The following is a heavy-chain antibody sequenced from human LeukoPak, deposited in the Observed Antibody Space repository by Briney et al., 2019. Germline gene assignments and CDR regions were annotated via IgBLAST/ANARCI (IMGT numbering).Heavy chain of an antibody. CDR3: ARDRTRFGELLIGY. V-gene: IGHV3-30-3*01. Sequence: PGGSLRLSCAASGFTFSSYAMHWVRQAPGKGLEWVAVISYDGSNKYCADSVKGRFTISRDDSKNTLYLQMNSLRAEDTAVYYCARDRTRFGELLIGYWGQGTLVTVSS. J-gene: IGHJ4*02. D-gene: IGHD3-10*01. CDR1: GFTFSSYA. CDR2: ISYDGSNK.